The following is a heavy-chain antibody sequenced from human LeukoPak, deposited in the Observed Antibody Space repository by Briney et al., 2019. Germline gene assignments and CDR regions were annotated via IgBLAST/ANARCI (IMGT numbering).Heavy chain of an antibody. J-gene: IGHJ6*03. CDR3: ARRVSVVVPAAIGHYYYYMDV. Sequence: SVKVSCKASGGTFSSYAISWVRQAPGQGLEWMGGIIPIFGTANYAQKFQGRVTITADESTSTAYMELSSLRSEDTAVYYCARRVSVVVPAAIGHYYYYMDVWGKGTTVTVSS. V-gene: IGHV1-69*13. CDR1: GGTFSSYA. CDR2: IIPIFGTA. D-gene: IGHD2-2*02.